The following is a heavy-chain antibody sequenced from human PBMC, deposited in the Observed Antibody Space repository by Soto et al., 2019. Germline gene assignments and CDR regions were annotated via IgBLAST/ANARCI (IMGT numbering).Heavy chain of an antibody. V-gene: IGHV3-23*01. CDR1: EFTFSNYA. CDR2: ISYGGGTT. CDR3: AKNPGYYYDSTGYLYAY. D-gene: IGHD3-22*01. J-gene: IGHJ4*02. Sequence: PGGSLRLSCAASEFTFSNYAMSWVRQAPGKGLEWVSAISYGGGTTYYADSVKGRFTISRDNSKNTLYLQMNSLRAEDTAVYYCAKNPGYYYDSTGYLYAYWSQGTLVTVSS.